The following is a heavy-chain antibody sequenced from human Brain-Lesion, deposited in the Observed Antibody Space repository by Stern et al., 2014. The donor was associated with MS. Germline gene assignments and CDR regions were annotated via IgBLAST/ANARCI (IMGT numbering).Heavy chain of an antibody. Sequence: QLVESGGDLVQPGRSLRLSCAAFGFTFDDYAMHWVRQAPGKGLEWVAWISWNSGTIGYADSVKGRFTTSRDNAYSSLYLQMNSLRPEDTALYYCARDITGSSAYFAYWGQGTLVTVSS. J-gene: IGHJ4*02. V-gene: IGHV3-9*01. CDR2: ISWNSGTI. CDR1: GFTFDDYA. D-gene: IGHD1-14*01. CDR3: ARDITGSSAYFAY.